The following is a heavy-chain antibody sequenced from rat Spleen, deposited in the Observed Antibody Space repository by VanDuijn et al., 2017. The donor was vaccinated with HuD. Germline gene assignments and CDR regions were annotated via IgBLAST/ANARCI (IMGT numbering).Heavy chain of an antibody. D-gene: IGHD1-11*01. CDR3: ARLMYGGYSPFDY. J-gene: IGHJ3*01. CDR1: GFTFSDYN. CDR2: ISYDGSST. Sequence: EVQLVESGGGLVQPERSLKLSCAASGFTFSDYNMAWVRQAPKKGLEWVATISYDGSSTNYRDSVKGRFTISRDNAKSTLYLQMDSLRSEDTATYYCARLMYGGYSPFDYWGQGTLVTVSS. V-gene: IGHV5-7*01.